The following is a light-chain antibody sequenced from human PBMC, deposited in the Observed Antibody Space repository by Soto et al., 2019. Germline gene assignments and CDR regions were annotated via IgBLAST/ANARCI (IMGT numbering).Light chain of an antibody. CDR3: QVCDSRSDHYV. V-gene: IGLV3-21*02. CDR2: DDG. Sequence: SYELDQPPSVSVAPGQTARITCGGTNIGSKSVHWYQQRPGQAPLLVVFDDGDRPSGIPERFSGSNSGNTATLSISGVEAGDEADYYCQVCDSRSDHYVFGGGTKLTVL. CDR1: NIGSKS. J-gene: IGLJ1*01.